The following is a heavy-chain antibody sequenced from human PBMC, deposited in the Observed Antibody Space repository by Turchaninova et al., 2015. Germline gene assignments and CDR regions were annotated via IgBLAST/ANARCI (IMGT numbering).Heavy chain of an antibody. Sequence: WGFTFGDFGINWVRQAPGKGLEWVGFIGSKTYGGTPEYAASVKGRFTISRDDSQSIAYLQMDSLKTEDTAVYYFARSHIYPIGYVPDFWGQGTLVTVSS. CDR1: GFTFGDFG. V-gene: IGHV3-49*04. J-gene: IGHJ4*02. CDR3: ARSHIYPIGYVPDF. D-gene: IGHD3-22*01. CDR2: IGSKTYGGTP.